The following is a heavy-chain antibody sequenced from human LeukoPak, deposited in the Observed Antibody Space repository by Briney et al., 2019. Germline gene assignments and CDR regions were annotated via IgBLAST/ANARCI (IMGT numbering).Heavy chain of an antibody. J-gene: IGHJ4*02. Sequence: GGSLRLSCAASGFTFSSYDMSWVRQAPGKGLEWVSDISGSGGRTHYADSVKGRFTISRDNSKNTLYLQMNSLRAEDTAVYYCAKDRAYYDSSGLFDYWGQGTLVIVSS. CDR2: ISGSGGRT. CDR1: GFTFSSYD. CDR3: AKDRAYYDSSGLFDY. V-gene: IGHV3-23*01. D-gene: IGHD3-22*01.